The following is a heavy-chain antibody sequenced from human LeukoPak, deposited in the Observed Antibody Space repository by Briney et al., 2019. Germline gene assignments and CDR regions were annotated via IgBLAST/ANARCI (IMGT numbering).Heavy chain of an antibody. J-gene: IGHJ4*02. CDR2: IKTDGSST. CDR1: GFILSSYW. V-gene: IGHV3-74*01. Sequence: PGGSLRLSCAASGFILSSYWLHWVRQAPGKGLVWVSRIKTDGSSTSYADSVKGRFTIPSDNAKNTLYLQMNSLRAEDTAVYFSGHGSGNYNDYWGQGTLVTVSS. D-gene: IGHD3-10*01. CDR3: GHGSGNYNDY.